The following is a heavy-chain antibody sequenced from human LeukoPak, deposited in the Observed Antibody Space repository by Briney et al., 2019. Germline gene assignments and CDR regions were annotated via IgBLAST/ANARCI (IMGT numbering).Heavy chain of an antibody. CDR3: ARVRGGYSDGYFFDY. CDR1: GGSISSGGYY. Sequence: SETLSLTCTVSGGSISSGGYYWRWIRQHPGKGLEWIGYIYYSGSTYYNPSLKSRVTMSVDTSKKQFSLKLSSVTAADTAVYYCARVRGGYSDGYFFDYWGQGTLVTVSS. J-gene: IGHJ4*02. V-gene: IGHV4-61*08. CDR2: IYYSGST. D-gene: IGHD5-18*01.